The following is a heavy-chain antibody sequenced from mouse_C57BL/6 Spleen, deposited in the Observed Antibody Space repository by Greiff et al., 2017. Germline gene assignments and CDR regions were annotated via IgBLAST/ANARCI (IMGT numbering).Heavy chain of an antibody. Sequence: EVQLQESGPGLVKPSQSLSLTCSVTGYSITSGYYWNWIRQFPGNQLEWLGYISYDGSNNYNPYLKNQISITRDTSKNQVFRKFNSVTTEDTATYYFARYYYCSSYGFAYWGQGTLVTVSS. CDR3: ARYYYCSSYGFAY. V-gene: IGHV3-6*01. CDR1: GYSITSGYY. CDR2: ISYDGSN. D-gene: IGHD1-1*01. J-gene: IGHJ3*01.